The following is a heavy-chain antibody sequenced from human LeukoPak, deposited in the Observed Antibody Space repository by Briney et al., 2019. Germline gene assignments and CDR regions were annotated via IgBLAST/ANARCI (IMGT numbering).Heavy chain of an antibody. D-gene: IGHD3/OR15-3a*01. Sequence: GGSLRLSCAASGFTFSNYAIHWVRQAPGKGLEWVAFIRYDGSNKYYVDSVKGRFTISRDNSKNTLYLQMHSLRAEDTAVYYCARGIYDFWSGTYDYWGQGTLVPVSS. CDR2: IRYDGSNK. J-gene: IGHJ4*02. CDR3: ARGIYDFWSGTYDY. V-gene: IGHV3-30*02. CDR1: GFTFSNYA.